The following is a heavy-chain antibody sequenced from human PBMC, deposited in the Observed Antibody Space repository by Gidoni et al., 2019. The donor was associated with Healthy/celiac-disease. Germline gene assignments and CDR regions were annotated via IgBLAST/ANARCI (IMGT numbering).Heavy chain of an antibody. CDR2: IRYDGSNK. CDR3: AKYGDGYGWTDYYYYMDV. J-gene: IGHJ6*03. Sequence: QVQLVESGGGVVQPGGSVRPSGAAAGFTFSSYGMHWVRQAPGKGLGWVAFIRYDGSNKYYADSVKGRFTISRDNSKNTLYLQMNSLRAEDTAVYYCAKYGDGYGWTDYYYYMDVWGKGTTVTASS. D-gene: IGHD5-18*01. CDR1: GFTFSSYG. V-gene: IGHV3-30*02.